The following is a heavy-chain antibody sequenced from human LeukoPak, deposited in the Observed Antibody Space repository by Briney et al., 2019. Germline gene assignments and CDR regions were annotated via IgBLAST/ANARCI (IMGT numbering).Heavy chain of an antibody. CDR2: IYYNGNT. CDR3: ARYGLYSFDY. D-gene: IGHD3-10*01. Sequence: SETLSLTCTVSGGSVSSGSSYWSWIRQPPGKGLEWIGYIYYNGNTNYNPPLKSRVSISVDTSKNQFSLRLSSVTASDTAVYYCARYGLYSFDYWGQGALVTVSS. CDR1: GGSVSSGSSY. V-gene: IGHV4-61*01. J-gene: IGHJ4*02.